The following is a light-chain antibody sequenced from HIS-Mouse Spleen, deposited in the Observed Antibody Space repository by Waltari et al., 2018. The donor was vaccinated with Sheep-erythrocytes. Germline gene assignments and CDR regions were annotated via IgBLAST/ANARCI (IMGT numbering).Light chain of an antibody. CDR2: QDS. CDR1: KLGDKY. CDR3: QAWDSSTAWV. V-gene: IGLV3-1*01. J-gene: IGLJ3*02. Sequence: SYELTQPPSVSVSPGQTASITCSGDKLGDKYACWYQQKPGQSPVLVIYQDSKRTSGITGRFSGSNSGNTATLTISGTQAMDEADYYCQAWDSSTAWVFGGGTKLTVL.